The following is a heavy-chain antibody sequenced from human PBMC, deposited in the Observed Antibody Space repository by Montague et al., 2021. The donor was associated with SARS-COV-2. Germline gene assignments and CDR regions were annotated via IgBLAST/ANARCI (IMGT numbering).Heavy chain of an antibody. V-gene: IGHV4-38-2*02. D-gene: IGHD5-12*01. Sequence: SETLSLTCTVSGYSITRAYYWGWIRQPPGKGLEWIGNIWHGGSTXYNPSLKSRVTISVDTSKNQFSLKLSSVTAADTAVYYCARNAHYYAPTSGYSPNATDYWGQGTTVTVSS. CDR2: IWHGGST. CDR1: GYSITRAYY. J-gene: IGHJ4*02. CDR3: ARNAHYYAPTSGYSPNATDY.